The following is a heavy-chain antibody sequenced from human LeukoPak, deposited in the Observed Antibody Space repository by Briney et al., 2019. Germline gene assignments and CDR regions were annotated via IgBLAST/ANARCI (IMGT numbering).Heavy chain of an antibody. Sequence: GGSLRLSCAASGFTFSSYTMNWVRQAPGKGLEWVSSISSSSSYIYYADSVKGRFTISRDNAKNSLYLQMNSLRAEDTAVYYCARGAYGGNSHSDYWGQGTLVTVSS. CDR3: ARGAYGGNSHSDY. CDR2: ISSSSSYI. CDR1: GFTFSSYT. V-gene: IGHV3-21*01. D-gene: IGHD4-23*01. J-gene: IGHJ4*02.